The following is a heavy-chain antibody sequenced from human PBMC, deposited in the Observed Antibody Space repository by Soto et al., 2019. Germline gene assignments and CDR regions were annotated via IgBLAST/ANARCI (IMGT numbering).Heavy chain of an antibody. J-gene: IGHJ6*02. V-gene: IGHV4-39*01. CDR2: IYYSGST. Sequence: SETLSLTCTVSGGSISSSSYYWGWIRQPPGKGLEWIGSIYYSGSTYYNPSLKSRVTISVDTSKNQFSLKLSSVTAADTAVYYCARYGGGDLLRYFDWLPSDYYYGMDVWGQGTTVTVS. CDR1: GGSISSSSYY. CDR3: ARYGGGDLLRYFDWLPSDYYYGMDV. D-gene: IGHD3-9*01.